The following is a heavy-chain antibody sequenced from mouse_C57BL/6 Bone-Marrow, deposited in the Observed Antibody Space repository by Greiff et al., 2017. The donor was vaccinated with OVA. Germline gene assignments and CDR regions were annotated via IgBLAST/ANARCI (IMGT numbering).Heavy chain of an antibody. D-gene: IGHD1-1*01. CDR2: IRSKSNNYAT. CDR3: VLLEAWFAY. Sequence: EVKLVESGGGLVQPKGSLKLSCAASGFSFNTYAMNWVRQAPGKGLEWVARIRSKSNNYATYYADSVKDRFTISRDDSESMLYLQMNNLKTEDTAMYYCVLLEAWFAYWGQGTLVTVSA. V-gene: IGHV10-1*01. J-gene: IGHJ3*01. CDR1: GFSFNTYA.